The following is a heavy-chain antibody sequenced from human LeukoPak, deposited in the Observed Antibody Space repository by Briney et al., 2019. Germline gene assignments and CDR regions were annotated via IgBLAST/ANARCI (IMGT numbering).Heavy chain of an antibody. CDR1: GGSISSSNW. CDR3: ARHSSLTTVTTGPMFYGMDV. V-gene: IGHV4-4*02. CDR2: IYHSGST. D-gene: IGHD4-17*01. Sequence: PSGTLSLTCAVSGGSISSSNWWSWVRQPPGKGLEWIGEIYHSGSTNYNPSLKSRVTISVDKSKNQFSLKLSSVTAADTAVYYCARHSSLTTVTTGPMFYGMDVWGQGTTVTVSS. J-gene: IGHJ6*02.